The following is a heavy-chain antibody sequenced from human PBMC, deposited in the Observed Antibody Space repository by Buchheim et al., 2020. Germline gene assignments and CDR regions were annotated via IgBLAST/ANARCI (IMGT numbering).Heavy chain of an antibody. V-gene: IGHV5-51*01. J-gene: IGHJ3*01. Sequence: EVQLVQSGAEVKKPGEPLKISCKGSGYSFTAYWIGWVRQTPEKGFEWMGIIYPGDSEKRYSASFQGQVIISADRSINTAYLQWSTLKASDTAMYYCARTPGFSHSFDVWGQGT. CDR1: GYSFTAYW. D-gene: IGHD3-9*01. CDR2: IYPGDSEK. CDR3: ARTPGFSHSFDV.